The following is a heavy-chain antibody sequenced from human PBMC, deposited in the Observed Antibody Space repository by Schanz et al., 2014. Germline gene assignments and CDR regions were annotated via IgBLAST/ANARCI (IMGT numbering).Heavy chain of an antibody. CDR1: GYTFTSYS. D-gene: IGHD5-12*01. J-gene: IGHJ6*02. V-gene: IGHV1-46*01. CDR3: ARDLTVDTGYVVHYYYYGMDV. Sequence: QVQLVQSGAEVKKPGASVKVSCKASGYTFTSYSMHWVRQAPGQGLEWMGIINLSGGSTNNAQKFQGRLTMTRDTSTSTVYMELSSLRSEDTAVYFCARDLTVDTGYVVHYYYYGMDVWGQGTTATVSS. CDR2: INLSGGST.